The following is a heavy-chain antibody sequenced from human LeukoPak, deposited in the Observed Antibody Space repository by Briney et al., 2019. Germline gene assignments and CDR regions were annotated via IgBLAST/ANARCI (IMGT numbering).Heavy chain of an antibody. J-gene: IGHJ4*02. V-gene: IGHV4-4*07. CDR2: MYTSGST. Sequence: SETLSLTCTVSGGSISSYYWSWIRQSAGKGLEWIGRMYTSGSTNYNPSLKSRVTISVDTSKNQFSLKLSSVTAADTAVYYCARASRKMHQYQLHYYFDYWGQGTLVTVSS. D-gene: IGHD2-2*01. CDR1: GGSISSYY. CDR3: ARASRKMHQYQLHYYFDY.